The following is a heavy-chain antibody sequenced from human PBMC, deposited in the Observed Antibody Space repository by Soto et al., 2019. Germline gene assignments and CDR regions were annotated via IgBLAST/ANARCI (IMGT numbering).Heavy chain of an antibody. D-gene: IGHD4-4*01. CDR3: ANPATDWDV. Sequence: EVQLLESGGGLVQPGGSLRLSCAASGFTFSSYAMSWVRQAPGKGLEWVSSISGSGRSTYYADSVKGRFTISRDNSKNTLYLQMNSLRAEDTALYFCANPATDWDVWGQGTTVTVSS. CDR2: ISGSGRST. V-gene: IGHV3-23*01. CDR1: GFTFSSYA. J-gene: IGHJ6*01.